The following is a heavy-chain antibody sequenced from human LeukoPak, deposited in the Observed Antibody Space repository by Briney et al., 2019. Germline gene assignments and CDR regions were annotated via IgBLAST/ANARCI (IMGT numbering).Heavy chain of an antibody. J-gene: IGHJ6*02. Sequence: ASVKVSCKASGYTFTSYDINWVRQATGQGLEWMGWMDPNSGNTGYAQKFQGRVTMTRNTSISTAYMELSSLRSEDTAVYYCARGPPYDILTGYYYYYYYYGMDVRGQGTTVTVSS. D-gene: IGHD3-9*01. CDR2: MDPNSGNT. CDR1: GYTFTSYD. CDR3: ARGPPYDILTGYYYYYYYYGMDV. V-gene: IGHV1-8*01.